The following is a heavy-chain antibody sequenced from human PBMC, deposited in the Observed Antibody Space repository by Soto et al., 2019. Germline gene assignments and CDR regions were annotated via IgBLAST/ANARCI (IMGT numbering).Heavy chain of an antibody. CDR1: GGSITIYY. Sequence: SDTVSVTCTVSGGSITIYYWSWIRQHAGKGLEWIGRIYTSGSTNYNPSLKSRVTTSVDTSKNQFSLKVSSVTAADTAVYYCARVASRGWYEDYWGQGILVTVSS. D-gene: IGHD6-19*01. V-gene: IGHV4-4*07. J-gene: IGHJ4*02. CDR3: ARVASRGWYEDY. CDR2: IYTSGST.